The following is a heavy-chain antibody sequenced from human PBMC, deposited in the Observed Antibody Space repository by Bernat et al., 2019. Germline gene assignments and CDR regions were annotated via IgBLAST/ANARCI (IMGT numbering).Heavy chain of an antibody. V-gene: IGHV3-23*01. CDR1: GFTFSTFA. CDR3: AKESSAWSSPY. CDR2: ISGNGADT. D-gene: IGHD6-19*01. Sequence: EVQLLESGGGLVQPGGSLRLSCAASGFTFSTFAMTWVRQAPGKGLEWVSGISGNGADTNYAVSVKGRFTISRDNSKNTLYLQMNSPRAEDTAVYYCAKESSAWSSPYWGQGTLVTVSS. J-gene: IGHJ4*02.